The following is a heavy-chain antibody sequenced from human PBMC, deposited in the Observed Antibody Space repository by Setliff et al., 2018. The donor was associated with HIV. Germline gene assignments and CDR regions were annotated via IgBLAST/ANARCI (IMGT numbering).Heavy chain of an antibody. D-gene: IGHD3-10*01. CDR2: IYTSGST. CDR1: GGSISSYY. CDR3: ARGSGGAVTRRFDY. Sequence: SETLSLTCTVSGGSISSYYWGWIRQPAGKGLEWIGRIYTSGSTNYNPSLKSRVTMSVDTSKNQFSLKLSSVTAADTAVYYCARGSGGAVTRRFDYWGQGTLVTVSS. V-gene: IGHV4-4*07. J-gene: IGHJ4*02.